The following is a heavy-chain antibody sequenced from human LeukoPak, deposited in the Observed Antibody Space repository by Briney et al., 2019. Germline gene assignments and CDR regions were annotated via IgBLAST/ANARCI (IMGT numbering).Heavy chain of an antibody. CDR3: ARARDRHTRSGSHHLDY. D-gene: IGHD3-10*01. CDR2: ISAYNGNT. CDR1: GYTFTSYG. Sequence: ASVKVSCKASGYTFTSYGISWVRQAPGQGLEWMGWISAYNGNTNYAQKFQGRVTITTDESTSTAYMELSSLRSEDTAVYYGARARDRHTRSGSHHLDYWGQGTLVTVSS. V-gene: IGHV1-18*01. J-gene: IGHJ4*02.